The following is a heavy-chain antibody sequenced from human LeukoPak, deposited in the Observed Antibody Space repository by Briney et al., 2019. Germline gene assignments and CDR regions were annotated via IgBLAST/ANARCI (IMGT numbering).Heavy chain of an antibody. J-gene: IGHJ6*02. D-gene: IGHD3/OR15-3a*01. V-gene: IGHV3-74*01. CDR1: GFTFSSYW. Sequence: PGGSLRLSCAASGFTFSSYWMHWVRQAPGKGLVWVSRINSDETRTNFADSVKGRFTISRDNAKNTLYLQMNSLRAEDTAVYYCARSTDSWTNYYGMDAWGQGTTVTVSS. CDR3: ARSTDSWTNYYGMDA. CDR2: INSDETRT.